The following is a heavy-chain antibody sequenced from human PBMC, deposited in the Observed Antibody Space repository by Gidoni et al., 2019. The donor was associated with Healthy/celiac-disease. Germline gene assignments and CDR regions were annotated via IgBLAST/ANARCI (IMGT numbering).Heavy chain of an antibody. D-gene: IGHD1-26*01. CDR3: ARASSGSYYVRWTLGAGDRDNGMDV. V-gene: IGHV4-30-4*01. CDR1: GGSISSGDYS. Sequence: QVQLQESGPGLVKPSQTLSLTCTVSGGSISSGDYSWSWIRQPPGKGLEWIGYIYYSGSTYYNPSLKSRVTISVDTSKNQFSLKLSSVTAADTAVYYCARASSGSYYVRWTLGAGDRDNGMDVWGQGTTVTVSS. J-gene: IGHJ6*02. CDR2: IYYSGST.